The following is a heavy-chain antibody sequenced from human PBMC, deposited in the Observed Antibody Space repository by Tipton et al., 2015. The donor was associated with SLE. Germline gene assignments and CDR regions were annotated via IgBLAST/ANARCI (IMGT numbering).Heavy chain of an antibody. CDR3: ARHLGVIVAFEV. CDR1: GGSISNYY. V-gene: IGHV4-59*08. Sequence: TLSLTCTVSGGSISNYYWNWIRQPPGKGLEWIGSIYYSGSTYYNPSLKSRVTISVDTSKNQFSLKLSSVTAADTAVYYCARHLGVIVAFEVWGQGTVLTVSS. D-gene: IGHD3-10*01. CDR2: IYYSGST. J-gene: IGHJ3*01.